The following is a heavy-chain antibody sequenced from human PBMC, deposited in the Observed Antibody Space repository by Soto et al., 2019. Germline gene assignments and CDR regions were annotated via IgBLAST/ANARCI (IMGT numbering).Heavy chain of an antibody. CDR2: ISSSSSYI. Sequence: EVQLVESGGGLVKPGGSLRLSCAASGFTFSSYSMNWVRQAPGKGLEWVSSISSSSSYIYYADSVKGRFTISRDNAKNSLYLQMNSLRAEDTAVHYCARDGDSGPPGYYYYYYGMDVWGQGTTVTVSS. CDR1: GFTFSSYS. CDR3: ARDGDSGPPGYYYYYYGMDV. D-gene: IGHD5-12*01. J-gene: IGHJ6*02. V-gene: IGHV3-21*01.